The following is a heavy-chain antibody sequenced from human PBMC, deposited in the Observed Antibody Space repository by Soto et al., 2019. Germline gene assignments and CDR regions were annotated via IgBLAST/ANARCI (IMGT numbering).Heavy chain of an antibody. D-gene: IGHD6-13*01. CDR2: ISSNGGST. J-gene: IGHJ4*02. CDR3: VKVVRQQLVRYHPFDY. Sequence: PGGSLRLSCSASGFTFSSYAMHWVRQAPGKGLEYVSAISSNGGSTYYADSVKGRFTISRDNSKNTLYLQMSSLRAEDTAVYYCVKVVRQQLVRYHPFDYWGQGTLVTVSS. V-gene: IGHV3-64D*08. CDR1: GFTFSSYA.